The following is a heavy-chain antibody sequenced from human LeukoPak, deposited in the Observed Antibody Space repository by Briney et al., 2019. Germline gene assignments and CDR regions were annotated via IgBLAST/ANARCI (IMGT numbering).Heavy chain of an antibody. V-gene: IGHV4-31*03. CDR1: GGSISSGGYY. J-gene: IGHJ6*02. CDR2: IYYSGST. CDR3: ARVRGLVIVGYYGMDV. D-gene: IGHD3-22*01. Sequence: SQTLSLTCTVSGGSISSGGYYWGWIRQHPGKGLEWIGYIYYSGSTYYNPSLKSRVTISVDTSKNQFSLKLSSVTAADTAVYYCARVRGLVIVGYYGMDVWGQGTTVTVSS.